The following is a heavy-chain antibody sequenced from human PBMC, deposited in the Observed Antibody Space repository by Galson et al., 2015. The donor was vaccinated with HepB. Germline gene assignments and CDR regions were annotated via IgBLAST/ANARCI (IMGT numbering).Heavy chain of an antibody. D-gene: IGHD4-17*01. J-gene: IGHJ4*02. CDR2: ISGGATYT. CDR3: ARVAHSDYGDHAHFDY. CDR1: RFTFSDYY. V-gene: IGHV3-11*06. Sequence: SLRLSCAASRFTFSDYYMTWIRQAPGKGLEWLSYISGGATYTNYANSVKGRFTISRDNANNSLYLHMRGLRDDDTAVYYCARVAHSDYGDHAHFDYWGQGTLVTVSS.